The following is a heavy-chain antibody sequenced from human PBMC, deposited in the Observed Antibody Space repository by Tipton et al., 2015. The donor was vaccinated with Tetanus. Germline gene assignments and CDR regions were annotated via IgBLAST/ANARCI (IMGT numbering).Heavy chain of an antibody. CDR3: ARHLYGYWFDP. Sequence: TLSLTCGVNGGSISGYYWSWLRQPPGKGLEWIGEVNRGGTTGSNPSLKSRVSMSVDTSKNQFSLNMTSVTAADTAVYFCARHLYGYWFDPWGQGALVTVSS. CDR1: GGSISGYY. CDR2: VNRGGTT. V-gene: IGHV4-34*01. D-gene: IGHD3-10*01. J-gene: IGHJ5*02.